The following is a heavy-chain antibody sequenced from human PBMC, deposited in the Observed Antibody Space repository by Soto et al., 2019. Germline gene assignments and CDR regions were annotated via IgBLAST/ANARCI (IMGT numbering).Heavy chain of an antibody. Sequence: SETPSLSCIVSGGSISSSSYYWGWIRQPPGKGLEWIGSIYYSGSTYYNPSLKSRVTISVDTSKNQFSLKLSSVTAADTAVFYCARHRARNWFDPWGQGTLVTVYS. CDR3: ARHRARNWFDP. J-gene: IGHJ5*02. D-gene: IGHD6-6*01. CDR1: GGSISSSSYY. CDR2: IYYSGST. V-gene: IGHV4-39*01.